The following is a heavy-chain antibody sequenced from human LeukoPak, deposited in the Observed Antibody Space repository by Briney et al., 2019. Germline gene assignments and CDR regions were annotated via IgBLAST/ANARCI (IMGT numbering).Heavy chain of an antibody. CDR2: IIPIFGTA. J-gene: IGHJ5*02. CDR1: GGTFSSYA. Sequence: SVKVFCKASGGTFSSYAISWVRQAPGQGLEWMGGIIPIFGTANYAQKFQGRVTITADESTSTAYMELSSLRSEDTAVYYCARLWFGELSNWFDPWGQGTLVTVSS. CDR3: ARLWFGELSNWFDP. V-gene: IGHV1-69*13. D-gene: IGHD3-10*01.